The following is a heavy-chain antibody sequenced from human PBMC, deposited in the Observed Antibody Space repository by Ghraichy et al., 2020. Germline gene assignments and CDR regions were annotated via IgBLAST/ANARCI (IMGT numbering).Heavy chain of an antibody. CDR3: ARHQSRWEKVSFYFDY. J-gene: IGHJ4*02. Sequence: SETLSLTCAVYGGSFSGYYWSWIRQPPGKGLEWIGEINHSGSTNYNPSLKSRVTISVDTSKNQFSLKLSSVTAADTAVYYCARHQSRWEKVSFYFDYWGQGTLVTVSS. D-gene: IGHD1-26*01. V-gene: IGHV4-34*01. CDR2: INHSGST. CDR1: GGSFSGYY.